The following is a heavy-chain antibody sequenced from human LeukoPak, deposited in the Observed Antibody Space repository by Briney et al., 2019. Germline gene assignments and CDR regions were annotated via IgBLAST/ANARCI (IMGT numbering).Heavy chain of an antibody. CDR1: GFTFSSYE. Sequence: GGSLRLSCAASGFTFSSYEMNWVRQAPGKGLEWVSYISSSGSTIYYTDSVKGRFTISRDNAKNSLYLQMNSLRAEDTAVYYCARAGYYYDSSGYPHFGYWGQGTLVTVSS. CDR2: ISSSGSTI. D-gene: IGHD3-22*01. CDR3: ARAGYYYDSSGYPHFGY. J-gene: IGHJ4*02. V-gene: IGHV3-48*03.